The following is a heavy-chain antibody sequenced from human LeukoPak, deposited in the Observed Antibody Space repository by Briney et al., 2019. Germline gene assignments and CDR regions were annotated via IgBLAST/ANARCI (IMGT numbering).Heavy chain of an antibody. CDR2: IYHSGNT. Sequence: SETLSLTCTVSGYSISSGYNWDWVRQPPGKRLEWIGCIYHSGNTYYNPSLKSRVTISVDTSKNQFSLKVSSVIAADTAIYYCARQYSNYESEYWGQGTLVTVSS. J-gene: IGHJ4*02. V-gene: IGHV4-38-2*02. CDR1: GYSISSGYN. CDR3: ARQYSNYESEY. D-gene: IGHD4-11*01.